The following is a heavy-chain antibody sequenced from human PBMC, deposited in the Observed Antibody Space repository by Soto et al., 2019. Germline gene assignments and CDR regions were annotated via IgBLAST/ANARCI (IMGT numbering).Heavy chain of an antibody. Sequence: QVQLVQSGAELKKPGASVKVSCKSSGYSFINYYIHWVRQAPGQGLEWMGWINPHSGDTDYAKKFQGRVTMTRDTSISTVFMELNRLTSDDTAFYWCARQGEPYISPRDSFGMDVWGQGTSVTVSS. CDR2: INPHSGDT. CDR1: GYSFINYY. D-gene: IGHD3-16*01. V-gene: IGHV1-2*02. J-gene: IGHJ6*02. CDR3: ARQGEPYISPRDSFGMDV.